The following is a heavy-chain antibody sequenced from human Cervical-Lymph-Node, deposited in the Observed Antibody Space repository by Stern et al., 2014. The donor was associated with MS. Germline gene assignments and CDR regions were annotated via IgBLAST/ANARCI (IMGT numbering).Heavy chain of an antibody. CDR1: GGSINSYN. V-gene: IGHV4-59*01. CDR2: IFYSGRT. J-gene: IGHJ4*02. Sequence: QVQLQESGPGLVKPSETLSLTCTVSGGSINSYNWGWIRQPPGKGLEWIGYIFYSGRTNYNPSLKNRVTISLDTSKNQFSLNLSSVTAADTAVYYCAKKSGYNSYYFDYWGQGTLVTVSS. CDR3: AKKSGYNSYYFDY. D-gene: IGHD5-12*01.